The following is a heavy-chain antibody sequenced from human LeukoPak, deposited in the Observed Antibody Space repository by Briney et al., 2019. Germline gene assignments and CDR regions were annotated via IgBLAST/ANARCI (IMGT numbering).Heavy chain of an antibody. D-gene: IGHD5-24*01. CDR2: LYHSGSL. CDR1: GRSISNRTYY. V-gene: IGHV4-39*01. J-gene: IGHJ4*02. Sequence: SDTLSLTCTVSGRSISNRTYYWRGIRQPPGEGLEWMESLYHSGSLSHPPTRKTRVTISIDTYKHHFPLTLSCVTAADTGVYHCARHGRMATINPSYWGQGTLVTVSS. CDR3: ARHGRMATINPSY.